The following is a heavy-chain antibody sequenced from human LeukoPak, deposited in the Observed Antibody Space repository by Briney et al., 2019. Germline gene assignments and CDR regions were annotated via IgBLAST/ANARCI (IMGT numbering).Heavy chain of an antibody. Sequence: PGGSLRLSCAASGFTFSSYAMHWVRQAPGKGLEWVAVISYDGSNKYYADSVKGRFTISRDNSKNTLYLQMNSLRAEDTAVYYCARESVVEYFDWLLLFWGQGTLVTVSS. CDR2: ISYDGSNK. J-gene: IGHJ4*02. V-gene: IGHV3-30-3*01. CDR1: GFTFSSYA. D-gene: IGHD3-9*01. CDR3: ARESVVEYFDWLLLF.